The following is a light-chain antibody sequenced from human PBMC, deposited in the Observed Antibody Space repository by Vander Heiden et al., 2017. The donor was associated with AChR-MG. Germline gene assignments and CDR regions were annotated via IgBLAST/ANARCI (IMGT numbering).Light chain of an antibody. CDR3: QQYNNWPLT. V-gene: IGKV3-15*01. Sequence: EIVMTQSPATLSMSPGEGATLSCRASQSVGRDLAWYQQKPGQSPRLLIFGASTRASDIPARFSGSGSGTEFTLTISSLQSEDFAVYYCQQYNNWPLTFGGGAKVEIK. CDR2: GAS. CDR1: QSVGRD. J-gene: IGKJ4*01.